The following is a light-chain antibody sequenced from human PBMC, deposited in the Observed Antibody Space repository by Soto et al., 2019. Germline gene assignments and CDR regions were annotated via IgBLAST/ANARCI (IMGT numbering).Light chain of an antibody. Sequence: AIRMTQSPSSLSASTGDRVTITCRVSQGISSYLAWYQQKPGKAPKLLIYAAYNLQSGVPARFSGSGSGTDFTLTISSLEPEDFAVYYCQQRSNWPSITFGQGTRLEIK. J-gene: IGKJ5*01. V-gene: IGKV1-8*01. CDR3: QQRSNWPSIT. CDR2: AAY. CDR1: QGISSY.